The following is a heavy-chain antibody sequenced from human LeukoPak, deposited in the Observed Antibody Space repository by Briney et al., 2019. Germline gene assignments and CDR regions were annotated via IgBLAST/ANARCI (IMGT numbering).Heavy chain of an antibody. D-gene: IGHD3-22*01. CDR1: GGSISSSSYY. CDR3: ARDPAYYDSSGYNWFDP. J-gene: IGHJ5*02. CDR2: IYYSGST. Sequence: SETLSLTCTVSGGSISSSSYYWGWIRQPPGKGLEWIGSIYYSGSTYYNPSLKSRVTISVDTSKNQFSLKLSSVTAADTAVYYCARDPAYYDSSGYNWFDPWGQGTLVTVSS. V-gene: IGHV4-39*07.